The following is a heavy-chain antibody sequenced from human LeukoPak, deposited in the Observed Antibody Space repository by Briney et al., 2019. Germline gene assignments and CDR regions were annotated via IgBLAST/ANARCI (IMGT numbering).Heavy chain of an antibody. CDR3: ARDRDYNQDFDY. V-gene: IGHV3-21*01. Sequence: PGGSLRLSCAASGFTFSSYSVNWVRQAPGKGLEWVSSISSSSSYIYYADSVKGRFTISRDNAKSSLYLQMNSLRAEDTAVYYCARDRDYNQDFDYWGQGTLVTVSS. J-gene: IGHJ4*02. CDR1: GFTFSSYS. D-gene: IGHD3-10*01. CDR2: ISSSSSYI.